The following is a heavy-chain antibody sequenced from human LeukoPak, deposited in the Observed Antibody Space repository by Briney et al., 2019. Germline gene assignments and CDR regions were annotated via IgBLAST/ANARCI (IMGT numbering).Heavy chain of an antibody. Sequence: SVKVSCKASGGTFSSYAISWVRQAPGQGLEWMGGIIPMFGTANYAQKFQGRVTITADESTSTAYMELSSLRSEDTAVYYCARGLGCTITSCYTVPFWGQGTLVTVSS. D-gene: IGHD2-2*02. V-gene: IGHV1-69*01. CDR1: GGTFSSYA. J-gene: IGHJ4*02. CDR3: ARGLGCTITSCYTVPF. CDR2: IIPMFGTA.